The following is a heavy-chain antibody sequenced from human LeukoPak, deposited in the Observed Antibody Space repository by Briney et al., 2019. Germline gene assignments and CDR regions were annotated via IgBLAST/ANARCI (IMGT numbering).Heavy chain of an antibody. J-gene: IGHJ2*01. V-gene: IGHV3-64D*09. Sequence: GRSLRLSCSASGFTFSSYAMHWVRQAPGKGLEYVSVVSSNGDSTYYADSMKGRVTISRDNSKNTLYLQMSSLRAEDTAVYYCVKGMTGDYWYFDLWGRGTLVTVSS. D-gene: IGHD3-9*01. CDR2: VSSNGDST. CDR1: GFTFSSYA. CDR3: VKGMTGDYWYFDL.